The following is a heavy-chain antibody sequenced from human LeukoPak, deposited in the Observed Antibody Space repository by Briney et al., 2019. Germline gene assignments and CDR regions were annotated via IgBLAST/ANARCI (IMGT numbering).Heavy chain of an antibody. V-gene: IGHV1-46*01. Sequence: GASVKVSCKASGYTFPSYFMHWVRQAPGQGLEWMGIINPTGGSTTYAQKFQGRVTMTRDTSTSTVYMELSSLRSDDTAVYHCARNIVVVPAAEFDPWGQGTLVTVSS. J-gene: IGHJ5*02. CDR2: INPTGGST. CDR1: GYTFPSYF. CDR3: ARNIVVVPAAEFDP. D-gene: IGHD2-2*01.